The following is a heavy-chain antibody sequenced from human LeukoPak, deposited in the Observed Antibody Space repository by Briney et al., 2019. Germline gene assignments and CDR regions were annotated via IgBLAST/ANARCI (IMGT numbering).Heavy chain of an antibody. CDR1: GFTFRDHW. CDR3: AKDLLYYYGSGSSFDF. J-gene: IGHJ4*02. D-gene: IGHD3-10*01. V-gene: IGHV3-74*01. CDR2: INGDESST. Sequence: GGSLRLSCEASGFTFRDHWMHWVRQVPGKGLVWVSRINGDESSTAYADSVKGRFTISRDNARNTLYLQMNSLRAGDTAIYYCAKDLLYYYGSGSSFDFWGQGTLVTVSS.